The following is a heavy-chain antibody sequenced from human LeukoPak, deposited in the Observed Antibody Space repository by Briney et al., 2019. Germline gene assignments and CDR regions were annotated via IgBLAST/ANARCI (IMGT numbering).Heavy chain of an antibody. D-gene: IGHD6-13*01. Sequence: SETLSLTCTVSGGSISGYYWSWTRQPPGKGLEWIGYIHYSGSTNYNPSLQSRLTIFLDTSKNQFALKLNSVTAADTAVYYCVRDFIAAASGAFDIWGQGTTVTVSS. CDR1: GGSISGYY. V-gene: IGHV4-59*01. CDR3: VRDFIAAASGAFDI. J-gene: IGHJ3*02. CDR2: IHYSGST.